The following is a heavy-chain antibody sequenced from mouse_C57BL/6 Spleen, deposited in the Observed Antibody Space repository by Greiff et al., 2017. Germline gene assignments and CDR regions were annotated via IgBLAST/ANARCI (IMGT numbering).Heavy chain of an antibody. Sequence: VQLQESGPGLVQPSQSLSITCTVSGFSLTSYGVHWVRQSPGKGLEWLGVIWRGGSTDYNAAFMSRLSITKDNSKSQVFFKMNSLQADDTAIYYCAKSITTGYYYAMDYWGQGTSVTVSS. D-gene: IGHD2-4*01. CDR1: GFSLTSYG. CDR2: IWRGGST. J-gene: IGHJ4*01. V-gene: IGHV2-5*01. CDR3: AKSITTGYYYAMDY.